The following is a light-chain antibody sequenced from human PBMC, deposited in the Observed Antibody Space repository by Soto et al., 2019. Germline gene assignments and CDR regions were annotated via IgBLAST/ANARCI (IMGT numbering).Light chain of an antibody. CDR2: AAS. CDR3: QQSYSTPQT. CDR1: QSISSY. Sequence: DIQMTQSPSSLSASVGDRVTITWRASQSISSYLNWYQQKPGKAPKLLIYAASSLQSGVPSRFSASGSGTNFTLTISSLQPEHFATYYCQQSYSTPQTFGQGTKVDIK. J-gene: IGKJ1*01. V-gene: IGKV1-39*01.